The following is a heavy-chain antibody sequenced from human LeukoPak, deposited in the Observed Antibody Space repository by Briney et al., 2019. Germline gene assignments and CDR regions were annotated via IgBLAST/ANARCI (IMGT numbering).Heavy chain of an antibody. D-gene: IGHD4-17*01. CDR3: ARARENYGDYGAYYFDY. J-gene: IGHJ4*02. V-gene: IGHV3-53*01. CDR2: IYSGGST. Sequence: GGSLRLSCAASGFTVSSNYMSWVRKAPGKGLEWVSVIYSGGSTYYADSVKGRFTISRDNSKNTLYLQMNSLRAEDTAVYYCARARENYGDYGAYYFDYWGQGTLVTVSS. CDR1: GFTVSSNY.